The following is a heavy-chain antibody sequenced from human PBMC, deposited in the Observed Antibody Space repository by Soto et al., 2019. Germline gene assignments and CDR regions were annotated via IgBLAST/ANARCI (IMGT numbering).Heavy chain of an antibody. J-gene: IGHJ6*03. V-gene: IGHV1-69*04. Sequence: SVKVSCKASGGTFSSYTISWVRQAPGQGLEWMGRITPILGIANYAQKFQGRVTITADKSTSTAYMELSSLRSEDTAVYYCARDTQLWSPPDPPTLLYYYMDVWGKGTTVTVSS. D-gene: IGHD5-18*01. CDR2: ITPILGIA. CDR3: ARDTQLWSPPDPPTLLYYYMDV. CDR1: GGTFSSYT.